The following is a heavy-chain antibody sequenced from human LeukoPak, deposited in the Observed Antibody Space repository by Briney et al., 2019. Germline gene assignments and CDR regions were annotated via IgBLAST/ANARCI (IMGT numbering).Heavy chain of an antibody. D-gene: IGHD2-21*02. Sequence: SETLSLTCSVSTASISSYYWSWLRQSPGKGLEWIGYISNSGSTNYNPSLKSRVTISVDTSKNQFSLKLSSVTAADTAVYYCARHWGSCRGGDCYTFDCWGQGTLVTVSS. CDR2: ISNSGST. CDR1: TASISSYY. J-gene: IGHJ4*02. V-gene: IGHV4-59*08. CDR3: ARHWGSCRGGDCYTFDC.